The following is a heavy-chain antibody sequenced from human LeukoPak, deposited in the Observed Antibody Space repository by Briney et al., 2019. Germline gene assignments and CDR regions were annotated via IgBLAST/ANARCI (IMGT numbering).Heavy chain of an antibody. Sequence: VGSLRLSCAASGFTFSSYGMHWVRQAPGKGLEWVAVIWYDGSNKYYADSVKGRFTISRDNSKNTLYLQMNSLRAEDTAVYYCAWDCSGGSCYIDYWGQGTLVTVSS. V-gene: IGHV3-33*01. D-gene: IGHD2-15*01. CDR1: GFTFSSYG. CDR3: AWDCSGGSCYIDY. CDR2: IWYDGSNK. J-gene: IGHJ4*02.